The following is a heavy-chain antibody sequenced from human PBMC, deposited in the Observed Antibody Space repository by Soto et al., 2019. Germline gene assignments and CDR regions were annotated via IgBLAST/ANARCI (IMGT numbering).Heavy chain of an antibody. CDR2: ITYDGSNK. CDR1: GFTFSSYG. V-gene: IGHV3-30*18. D-gene: IGHD1-7*01. J-gene: IGHJ4*02. CDR3: AKDRVGGTFYTPLGF. Sequence: GGSLRLSCAASGFTFSSYGMHWVRQAPGKGLEWVAVITYDGSNKYYADSVKGRFTISRDNSKNTLSLHLNTLKPEDTAVYHCAKDRVGGTFYTPLGFWGQGTLVTVSS.